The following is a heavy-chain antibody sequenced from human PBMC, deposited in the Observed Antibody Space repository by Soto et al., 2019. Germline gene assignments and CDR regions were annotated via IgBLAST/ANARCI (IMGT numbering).Heavy chain of an antibody. CDR1: GFTFSNYW. Sequence: EVQLVESGGGLVQPGGSLRLSCAASGFTFSNYWMHWVRQAPGKGLVWVSRINGDGSNIRYADSVKGRFTISRDNAKNTLYLQMNSLRGEDTAVYYCARASSPGASWGQGILVTVSS. CDR3: ARASSPGAS. V-gene: IGHV3-74*01. CDR2: INGDGSNI. J-gene: IGHJ5*02.